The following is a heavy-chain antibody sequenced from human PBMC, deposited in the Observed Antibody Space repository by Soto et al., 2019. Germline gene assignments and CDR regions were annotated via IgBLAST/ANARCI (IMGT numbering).Heavy chain of an antibody. D-gene: IGHD2-15*01. CDR2: IYKSATT. Sequence: SETLSFTCSVSGDSISTVDYFWAWIRQPPGQALEYIGYIYKSATTYYNPSFESRVAISLDTSKSQFSLNVTSVTAADTAVYFCARGRYCLTGRCFPNWFDSWGQGTLVTVSS. V-gene: IGHV4-30-4*01. J-gene: IGHJ5*01. CDR3: ARGRYCLTGRCFPNWFDS. CDR1: GDSISTVDYF.